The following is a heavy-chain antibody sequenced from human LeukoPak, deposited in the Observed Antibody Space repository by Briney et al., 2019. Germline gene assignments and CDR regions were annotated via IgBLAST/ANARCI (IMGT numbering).Heavy chain of an antibody. CDR2: ISYDGSNK. CDR1: GFAFNAYA. V-gene: IGHV3-30*04. CDR3: ARDASPSSTAVTRGSFFDY. J-gene: IGHJ4*02. D-gene: IGHD1-26*01. Sequence: PGRSLRLSCAASGFAFNAYAMHWVRQAPGKGLEWVAVISYDGSNKYYADSVKGRFTISRDDSSNTLYLQMNSLRADDTAVYYCARDASPSSTAVTRGSFFDYWGPGNLVTVSS.